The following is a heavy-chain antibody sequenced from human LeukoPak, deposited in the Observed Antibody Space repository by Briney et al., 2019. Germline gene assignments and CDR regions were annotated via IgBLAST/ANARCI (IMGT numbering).Heavy chain of an antibody. CDR3: ARENIVVVTAIAGFDY. J-gene: IGHJ4*02. CDR2: ISYDGSNK. V-gene: IGHV3-30*04. D-gene: IGHD2-21*02. CDR1: GFTFSSYA. Sequence: GRSLRLSCAASGFTFSSYAMHWVRQAPGKGLEWVAVISYDGSNKYYADSVKGRFTISRDNSKNTLYLQMNSLRAEDTAVYYCARENIVVVTAIAGFDYWGQGTLVTVSS.